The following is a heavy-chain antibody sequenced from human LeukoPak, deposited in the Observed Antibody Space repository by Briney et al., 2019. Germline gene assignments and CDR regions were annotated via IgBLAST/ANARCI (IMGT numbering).Heavy chain of an antibody. Sequence: ASVKVSCKASGYTFTSYYVHWVRQAPGQGLEWMGIINPTSSDTDYAQNFQGRVTMTRDMSTSTVYMELSSLRSEDTAVYYCARGGILTGYTFDYWGQGTLVTVSS. CDR1: GYTFTSYY. J-gene: IGHJ4*02. CDR2: INPTSSDT. CDR3: ARGGILTGYTFDY. V-gene: IGHV1-46*01. D-gene: IGHD3-9*01.